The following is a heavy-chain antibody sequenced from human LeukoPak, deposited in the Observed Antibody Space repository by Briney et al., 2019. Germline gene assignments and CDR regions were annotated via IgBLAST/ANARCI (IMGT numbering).Heavy chain of an antibody. CDR3: ARGPTRMRISYYYYGMDV. Sequence: ASETLSLTCTVSGGSISSSSYYWGWIRQPPGKGLEWIGSIYYSGSTYYNPSLKSRVTISVDTSKNQFSLKLSSVTAADTAVYYCARGPTRMRISYYYYGMDVWGQGTTVTVSS. D-gene: IGHD2-15*01. V-gene: IGHV4-39*01. CDR1: GGSISSSSYY. CDR2: IYYSGST. J-gene: IGHJ6*02.